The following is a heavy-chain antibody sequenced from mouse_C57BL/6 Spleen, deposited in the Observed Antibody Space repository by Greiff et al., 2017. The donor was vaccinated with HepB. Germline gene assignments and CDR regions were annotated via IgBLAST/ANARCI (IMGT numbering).Heavy chain of an antibody. CDR3: ARTARRKY. V-gene: IGHV3-1*02. Sequence: EVKLQESGPGLVKPSQSLSLTCTVTGYSITSGYGWHWIRQFPGNKLEWMGYISYSGSTNYNQSLKSRISLTRDTSKNQFFLQLNSVTTEDTATYYCARTARRKYWGQGTTLTVSS. CDR1: GYSITSGYG. D-gene: IGHD1-2*01. J-gene: IGHJ2*01. CDR2: ISYSGST.